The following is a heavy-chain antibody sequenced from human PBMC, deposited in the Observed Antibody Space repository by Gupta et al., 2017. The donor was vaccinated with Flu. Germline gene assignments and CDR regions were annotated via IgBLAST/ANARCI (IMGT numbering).Heavy chain of an antibody. CDR3: AADRVSGCNGLAFDP. Sequence: GQRLEWIGWIIVDSNHTSYAQKIHERVTITRDMSTRTAYMELSNLRSEDTAVYYCAADRVSGCNGLAFDPWGQGTLVTVSS. D-gene: IGHD6-19*01. V-gene: IGHV1-58*01. J-gene: IGHJ5*02. CDR2: IIVDSNHT.